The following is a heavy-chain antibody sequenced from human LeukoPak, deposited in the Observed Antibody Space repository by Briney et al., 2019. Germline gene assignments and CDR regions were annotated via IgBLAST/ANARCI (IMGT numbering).Heavy chain of an antibody. CDR1: GYTFTGYY. CDR3: AILDCSSTSCYDS. J-gene: IGHJ5*01. Sequence: ASVKVSCKASGYTFTGYYMHWVRQAPGQGLEWMGWINPNSGGTNYAQKFQGRVTMTRDTSISTAYMELSRLRSDDTAVYYCAILDCSSTSCYDSWGQGTQVTVSS. D-gene: IGHD2-2*01. V-gene: IGHV1-2*02. CDR2: INPNSGGT.